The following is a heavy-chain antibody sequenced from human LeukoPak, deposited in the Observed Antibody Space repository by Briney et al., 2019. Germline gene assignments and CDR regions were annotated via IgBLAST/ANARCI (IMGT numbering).Heavy chain of an antibody. Sequence: ASVKVSCKASGYTFTSYGISWVRQAPGQGLEWMGWISAYNGNTNYAQKLQGRVTMTTDTFTSTAYMELRSLRSDDTAVYYCARETMVRGVINLDYWGQGTLVTVSS. CDR3: ARETMVRGVINLDY. V-gene: IGHV1-18*01. CDR2: ISAYNGNT. J-gene: IGHJ4*02. CDR1: GYTFTSYG. D-gene: IGHD3-10*01.